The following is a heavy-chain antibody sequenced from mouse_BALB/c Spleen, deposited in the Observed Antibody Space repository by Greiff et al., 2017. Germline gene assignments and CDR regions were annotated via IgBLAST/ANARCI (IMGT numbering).Heavy chain of an antibody. D-gene: IGHD1-2*01. Sequence: EVKLVESGPGLVKPSQSLSLTCTVTGYSITSDYAWNWIRQFPGNKLEWMGYISYSGSTSYNPSLKSRISITRDTSKNQFFLQLNSVTTEDTATYYCARRTTATPFAYWGQGTLVTVSA. J-gene: IGHJ3*01. V-gene: IGHV3-2*02. CDR3: ARRTTATPFAY. CDR1: GYSITSDYA. CDR2: ISYSGST.